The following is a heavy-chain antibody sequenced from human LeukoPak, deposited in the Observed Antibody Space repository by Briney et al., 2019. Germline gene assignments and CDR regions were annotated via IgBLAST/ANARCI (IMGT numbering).Heavy chain of an antibody. J-gene: IGHJ5*02. V-gene: IGHV1-2*02. Sequence: ASVKVSCKASGYTFTGYYIHWVRQAPGQRLEWMGWINPNSGGTNYAQKFQGRVTMTRDTSISTAYMELSRLRSDDTAVYYCATPQVAATPGWFDPWGQGTLVTVSS. CDR1: GYTFTGYY. CDR2: INPNSGGT. CDR3: ATPQVAATPGWFDP. D-gene: IGHD2-15*01.